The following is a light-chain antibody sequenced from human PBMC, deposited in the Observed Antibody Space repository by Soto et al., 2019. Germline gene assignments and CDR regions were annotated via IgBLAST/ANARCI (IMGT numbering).Light chain of an antibody. V-gene: IGLV2-11*01. J-gene: IGLJ1*01. CDR3: CSYAGSYTYV. Sequence: QSALTQPRSVSGSPGQSVTISCTGTSSDVGAYNFVSWYQQHPGKAPKLIIYDVTKWPSGVPDRFSGSKSGNTASLTISGLQAEDEADYYCCSYAGSYTYVFGTGTKVTVL. CDR1: SSDVGAYNF. CDR2: DVT.